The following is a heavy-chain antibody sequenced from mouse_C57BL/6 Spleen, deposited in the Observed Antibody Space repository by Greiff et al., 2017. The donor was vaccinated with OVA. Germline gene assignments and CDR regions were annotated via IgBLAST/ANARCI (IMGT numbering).Heavy chain of an antibody. CDR1: GFTFSSYA. CDR2: ISDGGSYT. D-gene: IGHD2-5*01. Sequence: EVMLVESGGGLVKPGGSLKLSCAASGFTFSSYAMSWVRQTPEKRLEWVATISDGGSYTSYPDNVKGRFTFSRDNAKNNMYLKMGQLKSEDTTMDYCAIDEGSYYSNRYYFDYWGQGTTLTVSS. J-gene: IGHJ2*01. V-gene: IGHV5-4*01. CDR3: AIDEGSYYSNRYYFDY.